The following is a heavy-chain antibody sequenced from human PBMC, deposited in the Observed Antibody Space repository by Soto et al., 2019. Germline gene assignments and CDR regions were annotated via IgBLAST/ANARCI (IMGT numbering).Heavy chain of an antibody. D-gene: IGHD3-10*01. J-gene: IGHJ6*02. CDR1: GFTFSIYG. Sequence: GGSLRLSCAASGFTFSIYGMHWVRQAPGQGLEWMGIINPSGGSTSYAQKFQGRVTMTRDTSTSTVYMELSSLRSEDTAVYYCARGTYGSGSYDISGYYYGMDVWGQGTTVTVSS. CDR2: INPSGGST. V-gene: IGHV1-46*01. CDR3: ARGTYGSGSYDISGYYYGMDV.